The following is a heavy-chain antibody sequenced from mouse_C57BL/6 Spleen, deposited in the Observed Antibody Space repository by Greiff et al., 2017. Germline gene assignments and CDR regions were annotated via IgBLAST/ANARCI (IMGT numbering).Heavy chain of an antibody. CDR1: GYSITSGYY. V-gene: IGHV3-6*01. J-gene: IGHJ3*01. CDR2: ISYDGSN. CDR3: AREDYDYFFAY. D-gene: IGHD2-4*01. Sequence: EVQRVESGPGLVKPSQSLSLTCSVTGYSITSGYYWNWIRQFPGNKLEWMGYISYDGSNNYNPSLKNRISITRDTSKNQFFLKLNSVTTEDTATYYCAREDYDYFFAYWGQGTLVTVSA.